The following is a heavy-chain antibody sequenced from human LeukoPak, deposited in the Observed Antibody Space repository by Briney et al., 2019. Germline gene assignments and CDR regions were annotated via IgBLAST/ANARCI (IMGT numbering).Heavy chain of an antibody. V-gene: IGHV3-30*02. CDR3: AKGSPDPNWYFDL. J-gene: IGHJ2*01. Sequence: GGSLRLSCAASGFTFSSYGMHWVRQAPGKGLEWVAFIRYDGSNKYYADSVKGRFTISRDNSKNTLYLQMNSLRAEDTAVYYCAKGSPDPNWYFDLWGRGTLVTVSS. CDR2: IRYDGSNK. CDR1: GFTFSSYG.